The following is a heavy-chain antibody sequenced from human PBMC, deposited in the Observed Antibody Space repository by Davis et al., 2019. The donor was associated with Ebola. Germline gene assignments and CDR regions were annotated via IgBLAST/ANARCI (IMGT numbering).Heavy chain of an antibody. CDR2: IYHSGST. D-gene: IGHD3-10*01. V-gene: IGHV4-4*02. Sequence: MPGGSLRLSCAVSGGSISSSNWWSWVRQPPGKGLEWIGEIYHSGSTNYNPSLKSRVTISVDKSKNQFSLKLSSVTAADTAVYYCARDVRVRGVIGAFDIWGQGTMVTVSS. CDR3: ARDVRVRGVIGAFDI. J-gene: IGHJ3*02. CDR1: GGSISSSNW.